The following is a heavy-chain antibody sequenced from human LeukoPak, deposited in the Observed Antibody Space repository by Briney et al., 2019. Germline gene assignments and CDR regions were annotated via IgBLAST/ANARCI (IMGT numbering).Heavy chain of an antibody. CDR3: AAVRNYYYGSGSYYSGEYYFDY. CDR2: IVVGSGNT. J-gene: IGHJ4*02. Sequence: SVQVSCKASGFTFTHSALQGLRQARGQRLEGIGWIVVGSGNTNYAQKFQERVTITRDMSTSTAYMELSSLRSEDTAVYCCAAVRNYYYGSGSYYSGEYYFDYWGQGTLVTVSS. CDR1: GFTFTHSA. D-gene: IGHD3-10*01. V-gene: IGHV1-58*01.